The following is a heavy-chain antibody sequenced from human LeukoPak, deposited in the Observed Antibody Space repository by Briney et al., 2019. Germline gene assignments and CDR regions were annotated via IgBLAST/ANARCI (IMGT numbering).Heavy chain of an antibody. D-gene: IGHD4-11*01. CDR2: ISGSGYST. V-gene: IGHV3-23*01. CDR3: ARGVPKTSYYYYYMDV. J-gene: IGHJ6*03. Sequence: GGSLRLSCAASGFTFSTYGMSWVRQAPGKGLEWVSAISGSGYSTYYADSVKGRFTISRDNAKNSLYLQMNSLRAEDTAVYYCARGVPKTSYYYYYMDVWGKGTTVTVSS. CDR1: GFTFSTYG.